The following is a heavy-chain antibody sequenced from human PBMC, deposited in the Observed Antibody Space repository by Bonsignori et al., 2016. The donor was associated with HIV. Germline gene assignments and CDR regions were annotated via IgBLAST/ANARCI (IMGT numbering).Heavy chain of an antibody. J-gene: IGHJ4*02. CDR1: GVSISSGSYY. CDR2: IYTSGSI. D-gene: IGHD4-11*01. V-gene: IGHV4-61*02. CDR3: AKSCNYPDVYYLDY. Sequence: QVQLQESGPGLVKPSQTLSLTCAVSGVSISSGSYYWSWIRQPAGKGLEWIGRIYTSGSINYNPSLKSRVTISLDTSKNQFSLRLSSVTAADTAFYYCAKSCNYPDVYYLDYWGQGALVTVSS.